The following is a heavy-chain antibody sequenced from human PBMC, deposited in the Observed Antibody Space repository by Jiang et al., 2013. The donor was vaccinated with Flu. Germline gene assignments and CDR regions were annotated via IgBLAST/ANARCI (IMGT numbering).Heavy chain of an antibody. CDR1: GDSVSSNSVA. J-gene: IGHJ4*02. D-gene: IGHD1-14*01. CDR2: TYYRSKWYN. Sequence: TLSLTCAISGDSVSSNSVAWHWIRQSPSRGLEWLGRTYYRSKWYNDYAVSVQSRITINPDTSKNQFSLQLNSVTPEDTAVYYCARALAGITISQWGQGTLVTVSS. CDR3: ARALAGITISQ. V-gene: IGHV6-1*01.